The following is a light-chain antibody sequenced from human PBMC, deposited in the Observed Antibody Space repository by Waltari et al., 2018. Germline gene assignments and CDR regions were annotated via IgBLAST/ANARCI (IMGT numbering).Light chain of an antibody. Sequence: SDVLTQAPSVSVAPGQTARVTREGNNIGGNSVHWYQQAAGQAPVLVIYDDNARPSGIPERFSGSNSGNTATLTISRVEAGDEADYFCQVWNSKGDYLFGPGTKVTVL. CDR2: DDN. CDR1: NIGGNS. J-gene: IGLJ1*01. V-gene: IGLV3-21*02. CDR3: QVWNSKGDYL.